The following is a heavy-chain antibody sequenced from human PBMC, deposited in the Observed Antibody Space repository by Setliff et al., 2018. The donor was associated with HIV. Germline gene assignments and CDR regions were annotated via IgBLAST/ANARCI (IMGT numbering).Heavy chain of an antibody. CDR2: IGQDGSEK. D-gene: IGHD3-16*01. V-gene: IGHV3-7*03. CDR3: ANLWELGA. J-gene: IGHJ5*02. CDR1: GFIFDDYG. Sequence: LRLSCAASGFIFDDYGMSWVRQAPGKGPEWVANIGQDGSEKYYVDSVMGRFTISRDNAKNSLELEMKFLSDEETAVYYCANLWELGAWGQGTLVTVSS.